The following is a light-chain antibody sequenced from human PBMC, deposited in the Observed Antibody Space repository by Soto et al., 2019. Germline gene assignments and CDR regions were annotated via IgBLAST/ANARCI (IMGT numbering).Light chain of an antibody. CDR3: QQYYSAPFT. CDR2: GAS. Sequence: EIEMTQSPATLSVSPGERATLSCRASQSVSSNLAWYQQKPGQTPRLLVYGASTRATGVPVRFSGSGSGTEFNLTISSLQAEDVAVYYCQQYYSAPFTFGPGTKVEIK. J-gene: IGKJ3*01. V-gene: IGKV3-15*01. CDR1: QSVSSN.